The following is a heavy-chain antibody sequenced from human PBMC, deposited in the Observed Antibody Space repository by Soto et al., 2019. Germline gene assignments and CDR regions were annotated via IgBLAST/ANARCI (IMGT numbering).Heavy chain of an antibody. J-gene: IGHJ4*02. CDR2: IYRSGTT. CDR1: NFSISSGYY. CDR3: ARTHSGSYYSVFNY. V-gene: IGHV4-38-2*01. D-gene: IGHD1-26*01. Sequence: SETLSLTCVVSNFSISSGYYWGWIRQSPGKGLEWIASIYRSGTTSYNPSLKSRVTISVDPSKNQFSLMLTAVTAADTAVYYCARTHSGSYYSVFNYWGRGSLVTVS.